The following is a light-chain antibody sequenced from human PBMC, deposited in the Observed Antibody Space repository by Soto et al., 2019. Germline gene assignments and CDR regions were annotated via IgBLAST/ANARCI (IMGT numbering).Light chain of an antibody. V-gene: IGKV3-15*01. CDR1: QSVSSN. J-gene: IGKJ4*01. Sequence: EMVMTHSPATLSVSPGERATLSCRASQSVSSNLAWYQQKPGQAPRLLIYGASTRATGIPARFSGSGSGTEFTLTISSLQSEDFAVHYCQQYNNWPPLTFGGGTKVEIK. CDR3: QQYNNWPPLT. CDR2: GAS.